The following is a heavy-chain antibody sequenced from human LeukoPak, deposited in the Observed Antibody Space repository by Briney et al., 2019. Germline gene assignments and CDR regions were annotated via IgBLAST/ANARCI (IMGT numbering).Heavy chain of an antibody. CDR3: ARGGLLNSSSWSFDY. V-gene: IGHV1-69*05. D-gene: IGHD6-13*01. J-gene: IGHJ4*02. CDR2: IIPIFGTA. Sequence: ASVKVSCKASGGTFSSYAISWVRQAPGQGLEWMGGIIPIFGTANYAQKFQGRVTITTDESTSTAYMELSSLRSEDTAVYYCARGGLLNSSSWSFDYWGQGTLVTVSS. CDR1: GGTFSSYA.